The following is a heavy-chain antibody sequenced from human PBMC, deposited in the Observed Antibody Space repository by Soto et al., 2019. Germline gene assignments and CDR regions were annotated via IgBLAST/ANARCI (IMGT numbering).Heavy chain of an antibody. CDR2: ISSSTI. D-gene: IGHD3-9*01. Sequence: GSLRLSCAASGFTFSSYSMNWVRQAPGKGLEWVSYISSSTIYYADSVKGRFTISRDNAKNSLYLQMNSLRAEDTAPYYCARDWDDILILGYWGQGTLVTVSS. V-gene: IGHV3-48*01. J-gene: IGHJ4*02. CDR3: ARDWDDILILGY. CDR1: GFTFSSYS.